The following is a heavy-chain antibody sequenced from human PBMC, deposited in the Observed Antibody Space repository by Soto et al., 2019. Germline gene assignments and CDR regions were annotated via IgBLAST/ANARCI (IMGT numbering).Heavy chain of an antibody. J-gene: IGHJ4*02. CDR3: PRGWGSDSSDYYYAY. Sequence: QVQLVQSGAEVRKPGSSVKVSCKASGGTFNRHAISWVRQAPGQGLEWMGGIIPMFGTANHAQKFQGRVTIKADESTSTAYMELSSLRSEDTDIYYCPRGWGSDSSDYYYAYWGQGSRVIVSS. V-gene: IGHV1-69*01. CDR1: GGTFNRHA. D-gene: IGHD3-22*01. CDR2: IIPMFGTA.